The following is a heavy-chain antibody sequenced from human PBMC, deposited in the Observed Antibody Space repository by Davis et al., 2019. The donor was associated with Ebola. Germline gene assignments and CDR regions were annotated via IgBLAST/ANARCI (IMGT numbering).Heavy chain of an antibody. V-gene: IGHV4-34*01. Sequence: SETLSLTCAVYGGSFSGNYWNWIRQPPGKGLEWIGEINHSGSTNYNPSLKSRVTISVDTSKNQFSLKLSSVTAADTAVYYCARLQYYYDSSGYHIGGFDYWGQGTLVTVSS. CDR2: INHSGST. J-gene: IGHJ4*02. CDR3: ARLQYYYDSSGYHIGGFDY. CDR1: GGSFSGNY. D-gene: IGHD3-22*01.